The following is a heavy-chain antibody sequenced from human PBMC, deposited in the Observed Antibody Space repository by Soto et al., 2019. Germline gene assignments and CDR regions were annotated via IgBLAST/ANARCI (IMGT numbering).Heavy chain of an antibody. CDR2: IYHSGST. Sequence: PSETLSLTCAVSGGPISSGGYSWSWIRQPPGKGLEWIGYIYHSGSTYYNPSLKSRVTISVDRSKNQFSLKLSSVTAADTAVYYCASYYDSVSLPHRKYYYGMDVWGQGTTVTVSS. V-gene: IGHV4-30-2*01. J-gene: IGHJ6*02. CDR1: GGPISSGGYS. CDR3: ASYYDSVSLPHRKYYYGMDV. D-gene: IGHD3-22*01.